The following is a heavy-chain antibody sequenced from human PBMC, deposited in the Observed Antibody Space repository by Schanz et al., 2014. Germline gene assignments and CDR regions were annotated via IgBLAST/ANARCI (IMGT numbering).Heavy chain of an antibody. CDR2: IPSTASFR. CDR1: GFSFNGFS. Sequence: VQLVESGGGLVRPGGSLRLSCVGSGFSFNGFSMNWVRRTPGRGLEWVSYIPSTASFRYYADSVKGRFTISRDNTQSSVFLQMNNLRVEDTGIYYCARDSLWGGYPPFDYWGQGVLVTVSS. J-gene: IGHJ4*02. CDR3: ARDSLWGGYPPFDY. V-gene: IGHV3-21*01. D-gene: IGHD3-16*02.